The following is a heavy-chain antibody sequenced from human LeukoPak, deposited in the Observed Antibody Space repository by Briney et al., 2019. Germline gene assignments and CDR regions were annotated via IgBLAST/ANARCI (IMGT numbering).Heavy chain of an antibody. V-gene: IGHV3-7*01. CDR1: GFTFSSYW. J-gene: IGHJ3*02. CDR3: ARRNTGVQTNAFDI. Sequence: GGSLRLSCAASGFTFSSYWMSWVRQAPGKGLEWVANIKQDGSEKYYVDSVKGRFTISRDNAKNSLYLQMNSLRAEDTAVYYCARRNTGVQTNAFDIWGQGTMVTVSS. CDR2: IKQDGSEK. D-gene: IGHD1-1*01.